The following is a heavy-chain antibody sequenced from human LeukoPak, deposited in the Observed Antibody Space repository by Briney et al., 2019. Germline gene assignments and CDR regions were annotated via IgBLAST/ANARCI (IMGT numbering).Heavy chain of an antibody. CDR2: INPNSGDT. J-gene: IGHJ3*01. V-gene: IGHV1-2*02. D-gene: IGHD3-16*01. CDR1: GYSFTGYF. Sequence: GASVKVSCKASGYSFTGYFIHWVRQAPGQGLEWMGWINPNSGDTNYAQGFQGGVTMTRDTSISTAYLELSRLRSDDTALYYCARDPGEGGNAFDLWGQGTMVTISS. CDR3: ARDPGEGGNAFDL.